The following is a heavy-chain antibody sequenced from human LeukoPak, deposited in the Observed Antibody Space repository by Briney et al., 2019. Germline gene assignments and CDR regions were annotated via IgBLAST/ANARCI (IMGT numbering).Heavy chain of an antibody. J-gene: IGHJ4*02. CDR2: VYATGTT. D-gene: IGHD6-19*01. CDR3: ARVGSGGAWFDF. Sequence: SETLSLTCTVSSGSITGYYWSWIRQPPGKGLEWIGYVYATGTTNYNPSLKTRATISIDTSKNQLSLTLPSVTAADTAVYYCARVGSGGAWFDFWGQGTLVSVSS. V-gene: IGHV4-59*01. CDR1: SGSITGYY.